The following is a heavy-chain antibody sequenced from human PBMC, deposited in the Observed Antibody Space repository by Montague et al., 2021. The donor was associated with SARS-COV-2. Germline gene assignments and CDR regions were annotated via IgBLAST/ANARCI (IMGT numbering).Heavy chain of an antibody. CDR1: GVSITTYY. CDR3: ARGGGDYGGNPFDY. J-gene: IGHJ4*02. CDR2: IYYSGST. V-gene: IGHV4-59*01. D-gene: IGHD4-23*01. Sequence: SETLSLTCTVSGVSITTYYWSWIRQPPGKGLEWIGYIYYSGSTYYTPSLKRRVSFSVDASKNEFSLRLTSVGAADTAVYYCARGGGDYGGNPFDYWGQGTLVTVSS.